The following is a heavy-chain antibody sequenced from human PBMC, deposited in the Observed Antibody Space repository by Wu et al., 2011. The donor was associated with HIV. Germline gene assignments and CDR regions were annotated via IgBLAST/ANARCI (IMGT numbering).Heavy chain of an antibody. Sequence: QVQLVQSGAEVKKPGASVKVSCKASGYTFTSYYMHWVRQAPGQGLEWMGIINPSGGSTSYAQKFQGRVTMTRDTSTSTVYMELSSLRSDDTAVYYCARRQSDSSGYDAFDIWGQGTMVTVSS. CDR2: INPSGGST. J-gene: IGHJ3*02. D-gene: IGHD3-22*01. V-gene: IGHV1-46*01. CDR1: GYTFTSYY. CDR3: ARRQSDSSGYDAFDI.